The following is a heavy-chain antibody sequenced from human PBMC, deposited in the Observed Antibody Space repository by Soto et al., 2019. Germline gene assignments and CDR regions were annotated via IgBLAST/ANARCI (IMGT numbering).Heavy chain of an antibody. J-gene: IGHJ4*02. CDR3: AKYSSPYNWASLDY. V-gene: IGHV3-9*01. Sequence: EVQLVESGGGLVQPGRSLRLSCAASGFTFDDYAMHWVRQAPGKGLEWVSGISWNSGSIDYADSVKGRFTISRGNTKNALYLQMTSLRAEDTALYYCAKYSSPYNWASLDYWGQGTLVTVSS. CDR2: ISWNSGSI. CDR1: GFTFDDYA. D-gene: IGHD1-1*01.